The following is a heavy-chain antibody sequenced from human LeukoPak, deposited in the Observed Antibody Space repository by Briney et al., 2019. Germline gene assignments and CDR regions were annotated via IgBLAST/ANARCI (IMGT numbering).Heavy chain of an antibody. J-gene: IGHJ2*01. CDR1: GFTFDDYA. CDR3: AKDRGIAVAGTYFDL. D-gene: IGHD6-19*01. CDR2: ISWDGGST. Sequence: PGGSLRLSCAASGFTFDDYAMHWVRQAPGKGLEWVSLISWDGGSTYYADSVRGRFTISRDNSENSLYLQMNSLRAEDTALYYSAKDRGIAVAGTYFDLWGRGTLVTVSS. V-gene: IGHV3-43D*04.